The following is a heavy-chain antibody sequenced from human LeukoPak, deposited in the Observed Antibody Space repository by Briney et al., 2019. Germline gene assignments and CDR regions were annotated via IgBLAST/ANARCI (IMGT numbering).Heavy chain of an antibody. Sequence: PGGYLRLSCAASGFTFSSYAMSWVRQAPGQGLEWVSAISAGGDSPYYADSVKGRFSISRDNYENTLYLQMNGLRAGDTAVYYCAKRRYCSSISCHDFDYWGQGTLVTVSS. D-gene: IGHD2-2*01. CDR1: GFTFSSYA. CDR2: ISAGGDSP. J-gene: IGHJ4*02. CDR3: AKRRYCSSISCHDFDY. V-gene: IGHV3-23*01.